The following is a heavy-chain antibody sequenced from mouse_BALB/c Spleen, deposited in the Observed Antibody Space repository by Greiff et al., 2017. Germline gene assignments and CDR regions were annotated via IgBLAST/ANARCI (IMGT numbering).Heavy chain of an antibody. D-gene: IGHD1-2*01. CDR2: ISSGSSTI. J-gene: IGHJ4*01. CDR3: ARIHYYGYDAMDY. Sequence: EVQRVESGGGLVQPGGSRKLSCAASGFTFSSFGMHWVRQAPEKGLEWVAYISSGSSTIYYADTVKGRFTISRDNPKNTLFLQMTSLRSEDTAMYYCARIHYYGYDAMDYWGQGTSVTVSS. V-gene: IGHV5-17*02. CDR1: GFTFSSFG.